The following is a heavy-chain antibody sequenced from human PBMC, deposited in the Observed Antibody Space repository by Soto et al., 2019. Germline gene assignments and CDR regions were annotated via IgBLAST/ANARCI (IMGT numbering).Heavy chain of an antibody. CDR1: GFSLSTSGMR. V-gene: IGHV2-70*04. D-gene: IGHD1-1*01. CDR2: IDWDDDK. Sequence: GSGPTLVNPTQTLTLTCTFSGFSLSTSGMRVSWIRQPPGKALEWLARIDWDDDKFYSTSLKTRLTISKDTSKNRVVLTMTNMDPVDTATYYCARIPTTRTYFDYWGQGTLVTVSS. CDR3: ARIPTTRTYFDY. J-gene: IGHJ4*02.